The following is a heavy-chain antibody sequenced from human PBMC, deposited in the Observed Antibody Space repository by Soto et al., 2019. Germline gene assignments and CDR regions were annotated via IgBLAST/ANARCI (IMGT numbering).Heavy chain of an antibody. D-gene: IGHD6-19*01. CDR3: ARDSSGLDV. CDR2: INHSGST. J-gene: IGHJ6*04. V-gene: IGHV4-34*01. CDR1: GGSFSGYY. Sequence: SETLSLTCAVYGGSFSGYYWSWIRQPPGKGLEWIGEINHSGSTNYNPSLKSRVTISVDTSKNQFSLKLSSVTAADTAVYYCARDSSGLDVWGKGTTVTVSS.